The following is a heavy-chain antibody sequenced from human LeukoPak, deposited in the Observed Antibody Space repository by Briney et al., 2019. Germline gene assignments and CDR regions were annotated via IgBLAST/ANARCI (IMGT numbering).Heavy chain of an antibody. Sequence: SETLSLTCTVSGASMTTYYWTWIRQPPGKGLEWIGYVYYSGSTNYNPSPKSRVTISLDTSKNQFSLKLTSVTAADTAVYYCARGLRWNDYWGQGTLVTVSS. CDR1: GASMTTYY. CDR3: ARGLRWNDY. V-gene: IGHV4-59*01. CDR2: VYYSGST. D-gene: IGHD4-23*01. J-gene: IGHJ4*02.